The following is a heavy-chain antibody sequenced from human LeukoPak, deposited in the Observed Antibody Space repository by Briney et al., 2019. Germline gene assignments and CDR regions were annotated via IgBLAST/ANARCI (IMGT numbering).Heavy chain of an antibody. V-gene: IGHV1-18*01. J-gene: IGHJ6*03. CDR3: ARELRIVGATQYYYYMDV. D-gene: IGHD1-26*01. CDR2: ISAYNGNT. CDR1: GYTFTSYG. Sequence: ASVKVSGKASGYTFTSYGISWVRQAPGQGLEWMGWISAYNGNTNYAQKLQGRVTMTTDTSTSTAYMELRSLRSDDTAVYYCARELRIVGATQYYYYMDVWGKGTTVTVSS.